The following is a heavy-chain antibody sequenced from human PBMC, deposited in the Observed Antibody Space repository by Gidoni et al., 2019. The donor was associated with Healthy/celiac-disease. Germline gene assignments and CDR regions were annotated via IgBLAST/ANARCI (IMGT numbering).Heavy chain of an antibody. CDR3: ARDFEGYSNAFDY. CDR1: GFTFSTYG. D-gene: IGHD4-4*01. Sequence: QVQLVESGGGVVQPGRSLRLSCAASGFTFSTYGMHGVRQAPGKGLEWVAVIWYDGSNKYYADSVKGRFTISRDNSKKMLYLQMNSLRAEDTAVYYCARDFEGYSNAFDYWGQGTLVTVSS. J-gene: IGHJ4*02. CDR2: IWYDGSNK. V-gene: IGHV3-33*01.